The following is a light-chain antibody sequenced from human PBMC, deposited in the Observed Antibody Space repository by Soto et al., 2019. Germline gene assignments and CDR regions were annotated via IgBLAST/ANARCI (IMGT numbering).Light chain of an antibody. CDR3: QQYYSTPYT. J-gene: IGKJ2*01. Sequence: DIVMTQSPDSLAVSLGERATVNCKSSQSVLYSSHNKNYLTWYQQKPGQPPKLLIYCASTRESGVPDRFNGSGSVTDFTLTISSLQAEDVAVYYCQQYYSTPYTFGQGTKLEI. V-gene: IGKV4-1*01. CDR2: CAS. CDR1: QSVLYSSHNKNY.